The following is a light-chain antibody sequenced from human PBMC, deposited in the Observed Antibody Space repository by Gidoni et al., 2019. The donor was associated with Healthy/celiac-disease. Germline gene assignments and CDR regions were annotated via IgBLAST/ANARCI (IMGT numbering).Light chain of an antibody. CDR2: GAS. CDR1: QSVSSSY. CDR3: QQYGSSPGCT. Sequence: EIVLTQSPGTLSLSPGERATLSCRASQSVSSSYLAWYQQKPGQAPRLLIYGASSRATGIPDRFSGSGSGTDFTLTISRLEPEDFAVYYCQQYGSSPGCTFXXXTKLESK. V-gene: IGKV3-20*01. J-gene: IGKJ2*02.